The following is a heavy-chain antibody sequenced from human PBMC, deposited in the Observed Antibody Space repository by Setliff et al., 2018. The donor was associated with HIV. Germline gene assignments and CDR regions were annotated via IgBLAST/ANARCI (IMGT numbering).Heavy chain of an antibody. D-gene: IGHD3-16*02. V-gene: IGHV1-2*02. CDR1: GYLFSGYY. Sequence: ASVKVSCKTSGYLFSGYYLHWLRRAPGQGLEWMGWINYSNGDTKYAENFQGRVTMTRDTSTSTVYTDLNRLTYDDTAVYFCALANIVSTARWNHWGRGTLVTVSS. CDR3: ALANIVSTARWNH. J-gene: IGHJ5*02. CDR2: INYSNGDT.